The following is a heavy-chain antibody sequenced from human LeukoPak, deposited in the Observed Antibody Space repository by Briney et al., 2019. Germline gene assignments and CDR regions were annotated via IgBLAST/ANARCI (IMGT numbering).Heavy chain of an antibody. CDR1: GRSISSYY. Sequence: SGTLSLTCTVSGRSISSYYWSWIRQPPGKGLEWIGYIYYSGSTDYNPSLKSRVTISVDTSKNQFSLKLSSVTAADTAVYYCACHYYDSSGYYSNPYYYYYMDVWGKGTTVTVSS. CDR2: IYYSGST. D-gene: IGHD3-22*01. J-gene: IGHJ6*03. CDR3: ACHYYDSSGYYSNPYYYYYMDV. V-gene: IGHV4-59*01.